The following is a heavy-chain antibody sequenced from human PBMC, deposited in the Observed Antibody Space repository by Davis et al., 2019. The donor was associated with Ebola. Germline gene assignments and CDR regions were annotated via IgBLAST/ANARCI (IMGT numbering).Heavy chain of an antibody. CDR3: ARHVNGDFWYFDL. CDR1: GFTFSNYA. J-gene: IGHJ2*01. CDR2: IYRDERT. V-gene: IGHV3-66*04. D-gene: IGHD4-17*01. Sequence: GESLKISCAASGFTFSNYAMSWVRQAPGKGLEWVSVIYRDERTYYSDSVKGRFTVSRDNSENMLHLQMSTLRAEDTAVYYCARHVNGDFWYFDLWGRGTRVTVSS.